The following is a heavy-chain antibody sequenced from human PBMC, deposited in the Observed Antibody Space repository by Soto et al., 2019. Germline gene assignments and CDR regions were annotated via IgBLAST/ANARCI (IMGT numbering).Heavy chain of an antibody. CDR3: ATEHHYYDSSGYYPYFDY. CDR2: ISSNSDYT. CDR1: GFTFSDYY. Sequence: PGGSLRLSCAASGFTFSDYYMSWIRQAPGKGLEWVSYISSNSDYTTYADSVKGRFAISRDNAKNSLYLQMNSLRAEDTAVYYCATEHHYYDSSGYYPYFDYWGQGTLVTVSS. D-gene: IGHD3-22*01. J-gene: IGHJ4*02. V-gene: IGHV3-11*06.